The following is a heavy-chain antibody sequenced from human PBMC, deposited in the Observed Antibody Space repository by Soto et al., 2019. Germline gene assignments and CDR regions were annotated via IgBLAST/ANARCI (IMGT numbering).Heavy chain of an antibody. CDR1: GFTFSSYA. J-gene: IGHJ4*02. CDR3: AKANPYCSGGSCLRYYFDY. V-gene: IGHV3-23*01. D-gene: IGHD2-15*01. CDR2: ISGSGGST. Sequence: GGSLRLSCAASGFTFSSYAMSWVRQAPGKGLEWVSAISGSGGSTYYADSVKGRFTISRDNSKNTLYLQMNSLRAEDMAVYYCAKANPYCSGGSCLRYYFDYWGQGTLVTVSS.